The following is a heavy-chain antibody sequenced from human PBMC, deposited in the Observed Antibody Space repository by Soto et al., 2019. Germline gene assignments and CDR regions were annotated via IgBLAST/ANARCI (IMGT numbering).Heavy chain of an antibody. CDR2: IYYSGSI. J-gene: IGHJ6*03. D-gene: IGHD4-4*01. V-gene: IGHV4-59*08. CDR3: ARHLYDYSNYGSVDYYYYMDV. Sequence: SETLSLTCTVSGGSISSYYWSWIRQPPGKGLEWIGYIYYSGSINYNPSLKSRVTISVDTSKNQFSLKLSSVTAADTAVYYCARHLYDYSNYGSVDYYYYMDVWGKGTTVTVSS. CDR1: GGSISSYY.